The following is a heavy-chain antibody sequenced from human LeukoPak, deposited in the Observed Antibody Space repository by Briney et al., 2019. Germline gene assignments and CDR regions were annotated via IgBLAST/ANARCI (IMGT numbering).Heavy chain of an antibody. D-gene: IGHD2-2*01. CDR1: GGTFSSYA. V-gene: IGHV1-69*04. J-gene: IGHJ5*02. CDR3: ARDGVVPAATRFDP. Sequence: ASVKVSCKASGGTFSSYAISWVRQAPGQGLEWMGRIIPILGIANYAQKFQGRVTITADKSTSTAYMELSGLRSEDTAVYYCARDGVVPAATRFDPWGQGTLVTVSS. CDR2: IIPILGIA.